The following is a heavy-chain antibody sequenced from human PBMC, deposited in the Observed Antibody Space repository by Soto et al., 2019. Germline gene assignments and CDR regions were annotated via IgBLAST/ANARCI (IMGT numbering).Heavy chain of an antibody. Sequence: PSQTLSLTCAISGDSFSSNSAARNWIKQSPSRGLEWLGRAYYSSKWYKDYAVSVKSRITINPDTSKNQFSLQLISLTPEETAVYYCARDLRDSNYDYYYYYGMDAWGPGTPATVSS. J-gene: IGHJ6*02. D-gene: IGHD4-4*01. V-gene: IGHV6-1*01. CDR3: ARDLRDSNYDYYYYYGMDA. CDR1: GDSFSSNSAA. CDR2: AYYSSKWYK.